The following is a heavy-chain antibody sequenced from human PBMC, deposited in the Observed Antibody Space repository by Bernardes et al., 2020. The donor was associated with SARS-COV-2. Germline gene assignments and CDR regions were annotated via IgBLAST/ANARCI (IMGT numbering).Heavy chain of an antibody. CDR1: GFPLSRDW. CDR3: VREWGY. Sequence: GGSLRPSFSASGFPLSRDWMSWVPQTPGEGLEGVANIKRDGSEKHYVDSVKGRFTISRDNAKNSLYLQMNNLRVEDTAVYHCVREWGYWGQGTLVTVST. J-gene: IGHJ4*02. D-gene: IGHD3-16*01. V-gene: IGHV3-7*01. CDR2: IKRDGSEK.